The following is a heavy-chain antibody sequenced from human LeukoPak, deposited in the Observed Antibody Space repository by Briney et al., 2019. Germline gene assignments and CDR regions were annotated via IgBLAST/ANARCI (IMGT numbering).Heavy chain of an antibody. CDR1: GFTFSSYG. D-gene: IGHD3-3*01. Sequence: GESLRLSCTVSGFTFSSYGMHWVRHAPGKGRGWVAFMRYYGSNKYYADSVQDRLTISRDDAKSSLYLQMNRMRAEDTAVYYCARAEVLRFLEGPFDYWGQGTLVTVSS. J-gene: IGHJ4*02. V-gene: IGHV3-30*02. CDR2: MRYYGSNK. CDR3: ARAEVLRFLEGPFDY.